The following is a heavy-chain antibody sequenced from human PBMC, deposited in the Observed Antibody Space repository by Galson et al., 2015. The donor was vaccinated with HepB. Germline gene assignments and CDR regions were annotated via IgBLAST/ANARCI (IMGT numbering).Heavy chain of an antibody. Sequence: SVKVSCKASGGTFSSYAISWVRQAPGQGLEWMGGIIPIFGIANYAQKFQGRVTITADESTSTAYMELSSLRSEDTAVYYCARDRQYYDSSGYYGGVDYWGQGTLVTVSS. CDR2: IIPIFGIA. V-gene: IGHV1-69*13. J-gene: IGHJ4*02. D-gene: IGHD3-22*01. CDR3: ARDRQYYDSSGYYGGVDY. CDR1: GGTFSSYA.